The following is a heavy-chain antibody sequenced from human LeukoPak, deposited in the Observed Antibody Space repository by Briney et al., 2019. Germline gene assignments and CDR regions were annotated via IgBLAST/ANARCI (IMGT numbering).Heavy chain of an antibody. V-gene: IGHV3-30-3*01. CDR2: ISYDGSNK. Sequence: GGSLRLSCAASGFTFSSYAMHWVRQAPGKGLEWVAVISYDGSNKYYADSVKGRFIISRDNSKNTLYLQMNSLRAEDTAVYYCARGPEAKIVVPTKWGQGTLVTVSS. CDR3: ARGPEAKIVVPTK. CDR1: GFTFSSYA. D-gene: IGHD2-2*01. J-gene: IGHJ4*02.